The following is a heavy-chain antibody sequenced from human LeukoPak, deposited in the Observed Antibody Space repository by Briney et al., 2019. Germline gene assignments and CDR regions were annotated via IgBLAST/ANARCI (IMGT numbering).Heavy chain of an antibody. CDR3: ARKVRAPPQDNNWFDP. CDR2: INHSGST. J-gene: IGHJ5*02. V-gene: IGHV4-34*01. Sequence: SETLSLTCAVYGGSFSGYYWSWIRQPPGKGLEWIGQINHSGSTNYNPSLKSRVTISVDTSKNQFSLKLSSVTAADTAVYYCARKVRAPPQDNNWFDPWGQGTLVTVSS. D-gene: IGHD2-15*01. CDR1: GGSFSGYY.